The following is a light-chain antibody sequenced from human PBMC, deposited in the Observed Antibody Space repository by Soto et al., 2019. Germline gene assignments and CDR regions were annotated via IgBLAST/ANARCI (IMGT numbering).Light chain of an antibody. CDR2: EVS. CDR1: SSDVGGYNY. CDR3: SSYAGSNNWV. J-gene: IGLJ3*02. Sequence: QSALTQPPSASGSPGQSVTVSCTGTSSDVGGYNYVSWYQHHPGKAPQVMIYEVSKRPSGVPDRFSGSKSSNTASLTVSGLQAEDEADYYCSSYAGSNNWVFGGGTKLTVL. V-gene: IGLV2-8*01.